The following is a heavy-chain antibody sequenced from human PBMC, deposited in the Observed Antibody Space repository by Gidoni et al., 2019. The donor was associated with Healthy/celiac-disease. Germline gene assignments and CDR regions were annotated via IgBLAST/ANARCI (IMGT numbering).Heavy chain of an antibody. J-gene: IGHJ4*02. CDR1: GGSISSGSYY. V-gene: IGHV4-61*02. Sequence: QVQLQESGPGLVEPSQTMSLTCTVSGGSISSGSYYWSWIRQPAGKGLEWIGRIYTSGSTNYNPSLKSRVTISVDTSKNQFSLKLSSVTAADTAVYYCARVGGSYLEPSYFDYWGQGTLVTVSS. CDR3: ARVGGSYLEPSYFDY. CDR2: IYTSGST. D-gene: IGHD1-26*01.